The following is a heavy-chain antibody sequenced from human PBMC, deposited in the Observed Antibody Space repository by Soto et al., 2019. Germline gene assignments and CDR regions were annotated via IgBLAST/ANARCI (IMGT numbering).Heavy chain of an antibody. J-gene: IGHJ3*02. CDR2: ISGSGGST. CDR1: GFTFSSYA. D-gene: IGHD3-22*01. V-gene: IGHV3-23*01. CDR3: AKCFYYDSSGDDAFDI. Sequence: GGSLRLSCAASGFTFSSYAMSWVRQAPGKGLEWVSAISGSGGSTYYADSVKGRFTISRDNSKNTLYLQMNSLRAEDTAVYYCAKCFYYDSSGDDAFDIWGQGTMVPVSS.